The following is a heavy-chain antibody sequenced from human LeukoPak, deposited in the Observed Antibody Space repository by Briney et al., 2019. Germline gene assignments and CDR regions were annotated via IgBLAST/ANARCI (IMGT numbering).Heavy chain of an antibody. J-gene: IGHJ6*03. V-gene: IGHV3-74*01. Sequence: GGSLRLSCAASGFTFSSYWMHWVRQAPGKGLVWVSRINSDGSSTSYADSVKGRFTISRDNAKNTLYLQMNSLRAEDTAVYYCARVGPSGNYYYYYYMDVWGKGTTVTISS. D-gene: IGHD3-10*01. CDR2: INSDGSST. CDR1: GFTFSSYW. CDR3: ARVGPSGNYYYYYYMDV.